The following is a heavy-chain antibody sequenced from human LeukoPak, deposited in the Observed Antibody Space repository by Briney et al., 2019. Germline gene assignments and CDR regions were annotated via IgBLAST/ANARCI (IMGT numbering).Heavy chain of an antibody. CDR1: GGSISSGASD. J-gene: IGHJ2*01. V-gene: IGHV4-31*03. CDR3: ARAARQGFTMIVVPFFYFDL. CDR2: INHSGST. D-gene: IGHD3-22*01. Sequence: SQTLSLTCTVSGGSISSGASDWGWIRQHPKRGLEWDGYINHSGSTYYNPSPGSRVTMSVDTSKNQFSLKLSSVTAADSAVYYCARAARQGFTMIVVPFFYFDLWGRGTLVTVSS.